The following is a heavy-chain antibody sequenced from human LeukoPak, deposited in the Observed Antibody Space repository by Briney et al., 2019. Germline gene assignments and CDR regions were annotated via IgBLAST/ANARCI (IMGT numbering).Heavy chain of an antibody. J-gene: IGHJ4*02. V-gene: IGHV3-48*02. CDR2: INHNAEMI. CDR1: GFPFGRYV. D-gene: IGHD3-9*01. CDR3: ARDHDWAFDF. Sequence: PGGSLRLSCAGSGFPFGRYVMTWVRRAPEKGLEWIAYINHNAEMIFYPDFVKGRFTISRDNAKNSLYLQMNALRYEDTAIYYCARDHDWAFDFWGQGTLVTVSS.